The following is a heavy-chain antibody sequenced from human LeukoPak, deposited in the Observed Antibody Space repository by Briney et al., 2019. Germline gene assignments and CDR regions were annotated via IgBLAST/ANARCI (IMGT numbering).Heavy chain of an antibody. D-gene: IGHD4/OR15-4a*01. CDR1: GFTFSSYG. V-gene: IGHV3-23*01. CDR2: MSGGGGST. CDR3: VREDSMVIDH. Sequence: GGSLRLSCAASGFTFSSYGMSWVRQAPGKGLEWVSAMSGGGGSTFYADSVKGRFTISRDNANNSLYLQMSSLRAEDTGLYYCVREDSMVIDHWGQGALVSVSS. J-gene: IGHJ4*02.